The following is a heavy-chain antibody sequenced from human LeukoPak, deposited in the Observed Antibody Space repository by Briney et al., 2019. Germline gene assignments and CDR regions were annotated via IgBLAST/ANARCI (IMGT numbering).Heavy chain of an antibody. J-gene: IGHJ2*01. Sequence: SETLSLTCTVSGGSISSGSYYWSWVRQPAGQGLEWIGRISTSGSTDYNPSLKSRVTMSIDTSKNQFSLKLNSVTAADTAVYYCARGDWYFDLWGRGPLVTVSS. CDR3: ARGDWYFDL. V-gene: IGHV4-61*02. CDR2: ISTSGST. CDR1: GGSISSGSYY.